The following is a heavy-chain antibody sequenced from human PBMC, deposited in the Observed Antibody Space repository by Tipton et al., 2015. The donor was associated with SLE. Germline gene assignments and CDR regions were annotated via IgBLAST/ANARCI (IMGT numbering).Heavy chain of an antibody. CDR3: ARGGLGSDLRRSIYFGS. J-gene: IGHJ4*02. V-gene: IGHV4-59*01. D-gene: IGHD7-27*01. CDR1: GGSISGYY. CDR2: INYSGNT. Sequence: TLSLTCTVSGGSISGYYWNWIRQPPGKGLEWVGYINYSGNTNYNPSLKSRVTISVDTSKTHFSLRLNSVTAADTAVYYCARGGLGSDLRRSIYFGSWGQGTLVNVSS.